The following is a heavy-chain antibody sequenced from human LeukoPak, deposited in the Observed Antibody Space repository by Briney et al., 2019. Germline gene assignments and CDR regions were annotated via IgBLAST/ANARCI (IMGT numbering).Heavy chain of an antibody. CDR3: ANLPPLLPYCSSTSCYDAFDI. Sequence: GGSLRLSCAASGFTFSSYGMHWVRQAPGKGLEWVASIRYDGSNKYYADSVKGRFTISRDNSKNTLYLQMNSLRAEDTAVYYCANLPPLLPYCSSTSCYDAFDIWGQGTMVTVSS. CDR2: IRYDGSNK. D-gene: IGHD2-2*01. CDR1: GFTFSSYG. J-gene: IGHJ3*02. V-gene: IGHV3-30*02.